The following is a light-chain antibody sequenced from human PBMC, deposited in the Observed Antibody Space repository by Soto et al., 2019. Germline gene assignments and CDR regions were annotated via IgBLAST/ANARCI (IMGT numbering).Light chain of an antibody. J-gene: IGKJ3*01. V-gene: IGKV1-6*01. Sequence: AIQMTQSPSSLSASVGDRITITCRASQGIRSALGWYQQKPGTAPKLLIFAASSLQGGVPARFSGNGSGTDFTLTISSLQPEDFGTYYCLQDYNYPLTFGPGTRWIAN. CDR3: LQDYNYPLT. CDR1: QGIRSA. CDR2: AAS.